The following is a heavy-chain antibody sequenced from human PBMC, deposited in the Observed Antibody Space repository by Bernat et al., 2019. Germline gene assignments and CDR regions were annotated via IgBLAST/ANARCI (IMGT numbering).Heavy chain of an antibody. V-gene: IGHV4-39*01. D-gene: IGHD1-20*01. CDR1: GGSISSSSYY. J-gene: IGHJ3*02. CDR2: IYYSGTT. Sequence: QLQLQESGPGLVKPSETLSLTCTVSGGSISSSSYYWGWIRQPPGKGLEWIGTIYYSGTTYYNPSLKSRVTISVATSRNQCTLKLSSVTAADTAVYYCARGIAGTARQNAFDIWGRGTMVTISS. CDR3: ARGIAGTARQNAFDI.